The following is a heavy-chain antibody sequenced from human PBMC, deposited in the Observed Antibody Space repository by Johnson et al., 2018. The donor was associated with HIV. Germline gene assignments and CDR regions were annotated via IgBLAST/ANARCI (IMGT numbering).Heavy chain of an antibody. V-gene: IGHV3-11*01. Sequence: QVQLVESGGGLVKPGGPLRLSCAASGFTFSDFYMTWIRQAPGKGLEWVSYISSSGSTIYYADSVKGRFTISRDNAKNSLYLQMNSLRAEDTALYYCARDGGYGSGPPDAFDIWGQGTMVTVSS. CDR3: ARDGGYGSGPPDAFDI. D-gene: IGHD3-10*01. CDR1: GFTFSDFY. J-gene: IGHJ3*02. CDR2: ISSSGSTI.